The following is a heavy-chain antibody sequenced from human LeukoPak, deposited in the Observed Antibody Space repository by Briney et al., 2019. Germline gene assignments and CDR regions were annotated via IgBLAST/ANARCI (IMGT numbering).Heavy chain of an antibody. D-gene: IGHD6-19*01. CDR2: IYYNGNT. Sequence: SETLSLTCTVSGGSISSYYWSWIRQPPGKGLEWIGYIYYNGNTNYNPSLKSRVTLSVDTSKNQFSLKLSSVTAADTAVYYCARLLGTGWTPFDYWGQGTLLTVSS. CDR1: GGSISSYY. V-gene: IGHV4-59*08. J-gene: IGHJ4*02. CDR3: ARLLGTGWTPFDY.